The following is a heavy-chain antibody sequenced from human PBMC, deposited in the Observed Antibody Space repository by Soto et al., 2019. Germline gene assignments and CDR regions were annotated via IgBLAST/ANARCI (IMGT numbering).Heavy chain of an antibody. Sequence: LSITWTVSVGSISIGDYYCSWIRQPPGKGLEWIGYIYYSGSTYYNPSLKSRVTISVDTSKNQFSLKLSSVTAADTAVYYCAKGDIVVVPAAILYYYYGMDVWGQGTTVTVSS. CDR2: IYYSGST. V-gene: IGHV4-30-4*01. CDR1: VGSISIGDYY. CDR3: AKGDIVVVPAAILYYYYGMDV. D-gene: IGHD2-2*01. J-gene: IGHJ6*02.